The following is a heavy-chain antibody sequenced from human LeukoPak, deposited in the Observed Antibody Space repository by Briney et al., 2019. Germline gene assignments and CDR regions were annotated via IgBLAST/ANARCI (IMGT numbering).Heavy chain of an antibody. V-gene: IGHV4-34*01. D-gene: IGHD5-12*01. CDR2: INHSGST. Sequence: PSETLSLTCAVYGGSFSGYYWSWIRQPPGKGLEWIGEINHSGSTNYNPSLKSRDTISVDTSKNQFSLKLSSVTAADTAVYYCARGRSSLRRAAFDIWGQGTMVTVSS. CDR1: GGSFSGYY. J-gene: IGHJ3*02. CDR3: ARGRSSLRRAAFDI.